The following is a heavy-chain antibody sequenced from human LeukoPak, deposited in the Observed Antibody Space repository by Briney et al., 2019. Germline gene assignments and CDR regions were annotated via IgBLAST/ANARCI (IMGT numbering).Heavy chain of an antibody. D-gene: IGHD2-2*01. CDR1: GFTFSDYS. CDR2: VGISSGNT. V-gene: IGHV3-48*01. Sequence: QSGGSLRLSSAASGFTFSDYSMNWVRQAPGKGLEWISYVGISSGNTKYADSVKGRFTISGDKAKNSLYLQMNSLRVEDTAVYYCARDTKYAFDNWGQGTLVTVSS. CDR3: ARDTKYAFDN. J-gene: IGHJ4*02.